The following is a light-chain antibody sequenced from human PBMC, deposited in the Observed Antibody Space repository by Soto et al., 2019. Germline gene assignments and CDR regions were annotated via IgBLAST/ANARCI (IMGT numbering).Light chain of an antibody. CDR2: AVS. Sequence: TVLTQSPGTLSLSPGERATLSCRASQSLGSDYLAWYQQKPGQVPRLLIYAVSSRATGIPDRFSGSGSETDFTLTISRLEQEDFAVYFCQIYGISRTFGHGISVDIK. CDR1: QSLGSDY. J-gene: IGKJ1*01. CDR3: QIYGISRT. V-gene: IGKV3-20*01.